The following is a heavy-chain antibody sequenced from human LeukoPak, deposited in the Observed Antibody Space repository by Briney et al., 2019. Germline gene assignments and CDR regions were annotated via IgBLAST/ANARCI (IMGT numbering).Heavy chain of an antibody. Sequence: GGSLRLSCAASGFAFSSYGMHWIRQAPGKGLEWVAVIWSDGSHKYYADSMKGRFTISRDNSKNMLYLQLNSLRVEDTAVYYCASAAGAFDMWGQGTLVTVSS. CDR2: IWSDGSHK. D-gene: IGHD6-13*01. CDR1: GFAFSSYG. J-gene: IGHJ3*02. V-gene: IGHV3-33*01. CDR3: ASAAGAFDM.